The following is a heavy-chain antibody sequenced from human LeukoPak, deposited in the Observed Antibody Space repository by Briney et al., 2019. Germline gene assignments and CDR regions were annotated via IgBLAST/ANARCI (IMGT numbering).Heavy chain of an antibody. D-gene: IGHD3-10*01. CDR1: GFSLSTGYF. CDR3: GREGFGGGLRLSYAFDI. CDR2: IHYSTTT. J-gene: IGHJ3*02. V-gene: IGHV4-38-2*02. Sequence: PSETLSLTCSVSGFSLSTGYFWGWIRQPPGRGLEWIGSIHYSTTTYYNPALESRVTMYMRASKNRLSLKLDPGAAADTAGYYCGREGFGGGLRLSYAFDIWGQGTVVTVSS.